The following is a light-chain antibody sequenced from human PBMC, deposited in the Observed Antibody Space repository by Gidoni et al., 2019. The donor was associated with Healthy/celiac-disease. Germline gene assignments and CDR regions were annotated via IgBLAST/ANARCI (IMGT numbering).Light chain of an antibody. V-gene: IGKV1-39*01. CDR1: QSISSY. Sequence: DIQMTQSPSSLSASVGDRVTITCRASQSISSYFNWYQQKPGKAPKLLIYAASSLQSGVPSRFSGSGSGTYFTLTISSLQPEDFATYYCQQSYSTPWTFXQXTQLEIK. CDR2: AAS. CDR3: QQSYSTPWT. J-gene: IGKJ2*02.